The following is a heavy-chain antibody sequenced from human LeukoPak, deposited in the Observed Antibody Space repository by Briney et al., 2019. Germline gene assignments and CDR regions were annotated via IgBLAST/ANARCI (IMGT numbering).Heavy chain of an antibody. CDR3: AGGAAITYPDY. CDR2: IDPNNGGT. D-gene: IGHD2-2*01. V-gene: IGHV1-2*02. J-gene: IGHJ4*02. Sequence: ASVKVSCRASGSTFTAYYMHWVRQAPGQGLEWMGWIDPNNGGTNYAQKFQGRVTMARDTSINTAYMELTRLTSDDTAVYYCAGGAAITYPDYWGQGTLVTVSS. CDR1: GSTFTAYY.